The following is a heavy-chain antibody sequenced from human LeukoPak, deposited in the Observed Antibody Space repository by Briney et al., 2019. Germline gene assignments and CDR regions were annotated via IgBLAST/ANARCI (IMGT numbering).Heavy chain of an antibody. CDR1: GFIFSNYW. CDR3: AKSSNSSSCHDY. V-gene: IGHV3-74*01. Sequence: GGSLRLSCVASGFIFSNYWMYWVRQAPGKGLVWVSRINGGGSYGVSVNGRFTISRDNAKSTLYLQMNSLRAEDTAVYYCAKSSNSSSCHDYWGQGTLVTVSS. D-gene: IGHD6-13*01. CDR2: INGGGS. J-gene: IGHJ4*02.